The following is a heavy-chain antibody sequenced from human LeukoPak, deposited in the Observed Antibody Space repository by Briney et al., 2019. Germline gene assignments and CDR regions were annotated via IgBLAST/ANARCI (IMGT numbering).Heavy chain of an antibody. V-gene: IGHV4-39*01. J-gene: IGHJ4*02. CDR2: IYYSGST. CDR3: ARLPDSSSWAYYLDY. Sequence: SETLSLTCTVSGGSISSSSYYWGWIRQPPGKGLEWIGSIYYSGSTYYNPSLKSRFTISVDTSKNQFSLKLSSVTAADTAVYYCARLPDSSSWAYYLDYWGQGTPVTVSS. CDR1: GGSISSSSYY. D-gene: IGHD6-13*01.